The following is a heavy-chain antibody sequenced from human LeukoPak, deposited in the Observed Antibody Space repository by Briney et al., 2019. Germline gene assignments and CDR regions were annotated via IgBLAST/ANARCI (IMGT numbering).Heavy chain of an antibody. V-gene: IGHV4-61*02. CDR3: ARDDSSGYYYFDY. J-gene: IGHJ4*02. Sequence: SQTLSLTCTVSGGSISSGSYYWSWIRQPAGKGLEWIVRIYTSGSTNYNPSLKSRVTISVDTSKNQFSLKLSSVTAADTAVYYCARDDSSGYYYFDYWGQGTLVTVSS. CDR1: GGSISSGSYY. D-gene: IGHD3-22*01. CDR2: IYTSGST.